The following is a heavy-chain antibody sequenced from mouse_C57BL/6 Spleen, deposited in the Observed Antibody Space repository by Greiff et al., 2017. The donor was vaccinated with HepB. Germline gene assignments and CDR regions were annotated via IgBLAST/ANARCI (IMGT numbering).Heavy chain of an antibody. CDR3: ARYPFYDGYYLYYFDY. J-gene: IGHJ2*01. CDR2: ILPGSGST. Sequence: QVQLKQSGAELMKPGASVKLSCKATGYTFTGYWIEWVKQRPGHGLEWIGEILPGSGSTNYNEKFKGKATFTADTSSNTAYMQLSSLTTEDSAIYYCARYPFYDGYYLYYFDYWGQGTTLTVSS. D-gene: IGHD2-3*01. V-gene: IGHV1-9*01. CDR1: GYTFTGYW.